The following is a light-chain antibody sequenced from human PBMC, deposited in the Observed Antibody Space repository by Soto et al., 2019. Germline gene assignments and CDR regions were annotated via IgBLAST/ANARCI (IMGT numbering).Light chain of an antibody. Sequence: QSALTQPASVSGSLGQSIAISCTGTSSDVGGYNYVSWYQLHPDKAPKLIIYDVSNRPSGVSNRFSGSKSGNTASLTISGLQPEDEADYYCSSYTSSITRGFGTGTKVTVL. J-gene: IGLJ1*01. V-gene: IGLV2-14*01. CDR2: DVS. CDR3: SSYTSSITRG. CDR1: SSDVGGYNY.